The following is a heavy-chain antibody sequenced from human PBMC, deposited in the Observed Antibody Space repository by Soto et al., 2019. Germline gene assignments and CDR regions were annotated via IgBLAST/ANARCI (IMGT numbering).Heavy chain of an antibody. CDR1: GLTFGDYA. CDR3: TSGFTYYSSWIGYYACDI. V-gene: IGHV3-49*04. CDR2: IRSKAYGGTT. Sequence: GGSLRISCTDSGLTFGDYAMSWVRQAPGKGLEWVGFIRSKAYGGTTEYAASVKGRFTLSRYDSKSIAYLQMISLQTEDTAVYYCTSGFTYYSSWIGYYACDIWCQGTMVIVSS. D-gene: IGHD3-3*01. J-gene: IGHJ3*02.